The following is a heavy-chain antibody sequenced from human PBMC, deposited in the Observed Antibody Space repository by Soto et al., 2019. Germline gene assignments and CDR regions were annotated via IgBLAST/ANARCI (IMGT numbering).Heavy chain of an antibody. J-gene: IGHJ6*02. Sequence: GGSLRLSCAASGFTFSSYGMHWVRQAPGKGLEWVAVIWYDGSNKYYADSVKGRFTISRDNSKNTLYLQMNSLRAEDTAVYYCARDTSGSGYDGTAYYGMDVWGQGTTVTVSS. D-gene: IGHD5-12*01. CDR1: GFTFSSYG. V-gene: IGHV3-33*01. CDR2: IWYDGSNK. CDR3: ARDTSGSGYDGTAYYGMDV.